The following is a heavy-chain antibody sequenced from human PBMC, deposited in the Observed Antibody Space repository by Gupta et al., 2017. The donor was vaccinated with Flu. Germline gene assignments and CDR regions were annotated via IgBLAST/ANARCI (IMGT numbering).Heavy chain of an antibody. V-gene: IGHV3-72*01. D-gene: IGHD5-18*01. CDR2: IKNKASGYTT. CDR1: GFTFSDPY. CDR3: IRDWNTAMFD. J-gene: IGHJ4*02. Sequence: EVQLVESGGGLVQPGGSLRLSCAASGFTFSDPYMDWVRQPPGKGLEWVARIKNKASGYTTQYAASVKGRFIISRDDSKNSLSLQMNSLNTEDTAIYYCIRDWNTAMFDWGQGALVTVSS.